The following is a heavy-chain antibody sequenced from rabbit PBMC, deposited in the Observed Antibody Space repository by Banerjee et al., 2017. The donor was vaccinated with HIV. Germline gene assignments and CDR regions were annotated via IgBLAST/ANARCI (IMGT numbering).Heavy chain of an antibody. CDR1: GFTISSSYW. V-gene: IGHV1S45*01. D-gene: IGHD7-1*01. CDR3: ARSLPGTGIYYGLDL. J-gene: IGHJ4*01. CDR2: IYTGSGNT. Sequence: QEQLEESGGDLVKPEGSLTLTCTASGFTISSSYWMCWVRQAPGKGLEWIACIYTGSGNTYYASWAKGRFTISKTSSTTVTLQMTSLTAADTATYFCARSLPGTGIYYGLDLWGPGTLVTVS.